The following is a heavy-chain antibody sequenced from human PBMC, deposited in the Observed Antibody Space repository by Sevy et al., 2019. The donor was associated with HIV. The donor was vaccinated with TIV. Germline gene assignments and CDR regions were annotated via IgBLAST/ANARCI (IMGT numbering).Heavy chain of an antibody. CDR3: AREGIAVAGIGYYFDY. D-gene: IGHD6-19*01. J-gene: IGHJ4*02. CDR1: GFSVSSNY. CDR2: IWYDGSNK. Sequence: GGSLRLSCAASGFSVSSNYMSWVRQAPGKGLEWVAIIWYDGSNKKYADSVKGRFSISRDNSKNTLYLQMNSLRAEDTAVYYCAREGIAVAGIGYYFDYWGQGTLVTVSS. V-gene: IGHV3-33*08.